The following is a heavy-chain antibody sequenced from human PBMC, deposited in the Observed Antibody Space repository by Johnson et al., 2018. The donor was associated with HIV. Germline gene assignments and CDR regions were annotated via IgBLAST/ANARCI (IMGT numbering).Heavy chain of an antibody. D-gene: IGHD6-13*01. J-gene: IGHJ3*02. CDR1: GFTFSSYA. CDR2: ISSNGGST. V-gene: IGHV3-64*01. CDR3: ARGIGEQQLVPGRPPPGDDAFDI. Sequence: VQLVESGGGVVQPGRSLRLSCAASGFTFSSYAMHWVRQAPGKGLEYVSAISSNGGSTYYANSVKGRFTISRDNSKNTLYLQMGSLRAEDMAVYYCARGIGEQQLVPGRPPPGDDAFDIWGQGTMVTVSS.